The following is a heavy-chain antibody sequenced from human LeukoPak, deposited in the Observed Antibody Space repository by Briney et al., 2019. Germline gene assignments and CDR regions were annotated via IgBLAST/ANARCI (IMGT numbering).Heavy chain of an antibody. CDR2: ISGSGGST. Sequence: PGGSLRLSCAASGFTFSSYAMSWVRQAPGKGLGWVSAISGSGGSTYYADSVKGRFTISRDNSKNTLYLQMNSLRAEDTAVCYCARLLTRPWFDPWGQGTLVTVSS. J-gene: IGHJ5*02. CDR1: GFTFSSYA. V-gene: IGHV3-23*01. CDR3: ARLLTRPWFDP.